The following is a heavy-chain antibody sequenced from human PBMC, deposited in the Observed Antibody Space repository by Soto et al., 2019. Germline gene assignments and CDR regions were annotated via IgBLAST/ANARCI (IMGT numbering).Heavy chain of an antibody. Sequence: ASVKVSCKASGYTFTSYAMQWVREAPGQRLEWMGWINAGNGNTKYSQKFQGRVTITRDTSASTAYMELSSLRSEDTAVYYCARDLNGYSNYDGWFDPWGQGTLVTVSS. CDR2: INAGNGNT. V-gene: IGHV1-3*01. CDR1: GYTFTSYA. CDR3: ARDLNGYSNYDGWFDP. J-gene: IGHJ5*02. D-gene: IGHD4-4*01.